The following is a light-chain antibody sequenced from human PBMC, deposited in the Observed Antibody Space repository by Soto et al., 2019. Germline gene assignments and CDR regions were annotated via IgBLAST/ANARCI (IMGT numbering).Light chain of an antibody. Sequence: QSALAQPRSVSGSPGQLLTISCTGTSSDVDDYRCVSWYQQYPGKAPKLVIYDGNKRPSGVPDRFSGSNSGNTASLTISGLQAEDEADYYCCSYVTTPEIFGTGTKVTVL. J-gene: IGLJ1*01. CDR3: CSYVTTPEI. CDR2: DGN. V-gene: IGLV2-11*01. CDR1: SSDVDDYRC.